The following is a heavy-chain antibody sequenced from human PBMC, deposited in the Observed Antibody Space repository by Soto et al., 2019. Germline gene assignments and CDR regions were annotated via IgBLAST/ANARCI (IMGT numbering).Heavy chain of an antibody. J-gene: IGHJ5*02. CDR1: GYPFIKYG. Sequence: QLQLVQSAAEVKKPGASVRVSCKAYGYPFIKYGISWIRQAPEQGLEWMGWIKVDSGYTNYAQKFQGRVPMTADTSSDTAFLELRSLSLDDTAVYFCATSYDTGVAPWGQGTLVRVSS. CDR3: ATSYDTGVAP. V-gene: IGHV1-18*04. D-gene: IGHD3-9*01. CDR2: IKVDSGYT.